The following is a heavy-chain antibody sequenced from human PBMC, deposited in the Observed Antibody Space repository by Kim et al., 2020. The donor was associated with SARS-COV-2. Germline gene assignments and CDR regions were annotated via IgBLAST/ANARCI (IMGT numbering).Heavy chain of an antibody. V-gene: IGHV5-51*01. CDR1: GYLFTDFW. D-gene: IGHD3-16*01. J-gene: IGHJ5*02. CDR2: IYPGASDT. CDR3: ARAASRGGTARDWFDP. Sequence: GESLKISCKTSGYLFTDFWIGWVRQMAGKGLEWMGIIYPGASDTRYSPSFQGLVTISVDKSSTTAYLQWSSLEVSDSAIYYCARAASRGGTARDWFDPWGQGTLVTVSS.